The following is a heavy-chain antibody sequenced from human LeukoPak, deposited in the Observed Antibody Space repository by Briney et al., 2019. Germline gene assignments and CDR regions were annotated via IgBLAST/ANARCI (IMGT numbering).Heavy chain of an antibody. CDR3: AGARDMAFDI. V-gene: IGHV4-59*01. Sequence: SETLSLTCTVSGGSISLFYWSWIRQSPGKGLEWIGNIFYTGSTNYNPSLKSRVTISVDRSKNHFSLKLTSVTAADTAVYYCAGARDMAFDIWGQGTMVTVSS. CDR1: GGSISLFY. J-gene: IGHJ3*02. D-gene: IGHD2-21*02. CDR2: IFYTGST.